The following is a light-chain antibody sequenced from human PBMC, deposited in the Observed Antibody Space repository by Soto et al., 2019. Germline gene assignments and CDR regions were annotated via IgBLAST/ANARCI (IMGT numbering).Light chain of an antibody. Sequence: QSALTQPRSVSGSPGQSVTISCTGTSSDVGSYNYVSWYQQHPGKAPKLMIYDVSKRPSGVPDRFSGSKSGNTASLTIFGLQAEDEADYYCCSYAGSYTYVFGTGTKVTVL. CDR1: SSDVGSYNY. J-gene: IGLJ1*01. CDR2: DVS. V-gene: IGLV2-11*01. CDR3: CSYAGSYTYV.